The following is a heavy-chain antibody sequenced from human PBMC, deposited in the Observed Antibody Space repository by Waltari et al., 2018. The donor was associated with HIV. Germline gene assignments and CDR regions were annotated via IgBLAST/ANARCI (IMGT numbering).Heavy chain of an antibody. J-gene: IGHJ3*01. D-gene: IGHD3-9*01. CDR2: INYSRTT. Sequence: QVRHHQWCTGQRTPSETLSLTCAGSGGPFNGYSCTWSREAPGKGSEWIGEINYSRTTTYNPSLKSRVTLSVDTSKNQFSLKLSSVTAADTAVHYCARPLWPAENDYLTGYRIPKDHDALDVWGQGTVVIVSS. CDR1: GGPFNGYS. CDR3: ARPLWPAENDYLTGYRIPKDHDALDV. V-gene: IGHV4-34*01.